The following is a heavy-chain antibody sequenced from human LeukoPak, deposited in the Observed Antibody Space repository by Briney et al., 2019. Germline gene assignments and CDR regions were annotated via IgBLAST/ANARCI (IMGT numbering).Heavy chain of an antibody. Sequence: SETLSLTCTVSGGSISSYYWSWIRQPPGKGLEWIGYIYYSGSTNYNPSLKSRVTISVDTSKNQFSLKLSSVTAADTAVYYCASPPLYGSGSYYHYYFDYWGQGTLVTVSS. D-gene: IGHD3-10*01. V-gene: IGHV4-59*08. CDR3: ASPPLYGSGSYYHYYFDY. CDR1: GGSISSYY. CDR2: IYYSGST. J-gene: IGHJ4*02.